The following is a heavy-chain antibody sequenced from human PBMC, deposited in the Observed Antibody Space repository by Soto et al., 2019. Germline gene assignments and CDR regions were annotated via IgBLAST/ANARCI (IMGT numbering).Heavy chain of an antibody. CDR3: ARDFDADTRTDFDY. CDR2: ISGNGRII. V-gene: IGHV3-11*01. CDR1: GFIFSDYY. J-gene: IGHJ4*02. Sequence: QVQLVASGGGLVKPGGSLRLSCATSGFIFSDYYMHWIRQAPGKGLAWISYISGNGRIIQYADSAKGRFTISRDNAQNPLYLLMHSLRAEDTALYFCARDFDADTRTDFDYWGQGTLVTVAS.